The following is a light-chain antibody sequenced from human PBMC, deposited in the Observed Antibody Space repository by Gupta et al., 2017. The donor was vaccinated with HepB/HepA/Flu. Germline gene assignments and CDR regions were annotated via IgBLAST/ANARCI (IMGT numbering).Light chain of an antibody. V-gene: IGKV3-15*01. Sequence: EILMXQSPAXLSVSPXERATLPCRASQSVNSNLAWYQQKPGQAPRLLIYGASTRATGIPARFSGSGSGTEFTLTISSLQSEDFALYYCQQYNNWPPLTFGGGTKVEMK. CDR1: QSVNSN. CDR2: GAS. CDR3: QQYNNWPPLT. J-gene: IGKJ4*01.